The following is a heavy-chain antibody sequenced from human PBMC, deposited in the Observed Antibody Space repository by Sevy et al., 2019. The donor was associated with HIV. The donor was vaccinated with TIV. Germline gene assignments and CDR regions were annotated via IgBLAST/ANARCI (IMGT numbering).Heavy chain of an antibody. CDR2: IIPIFGTA. V-gene: IGHV1-69*06. CDR1: GATFSSYA. CDR3: ARVRRGSSSYYYYYYMDV. Sequence: ASVKVSCKASGATFSSYAISWVRQAPGQGLEWMGGIIPIFGTANYAQKFQGRVTITADKSTSTAYMELSSLRSEDTAVYYCARVRRGSSSYYYYYYMDVWGKGTTVTVSS. J-gene: IGHJ6*03. D-gene: IGHD6-13*01.